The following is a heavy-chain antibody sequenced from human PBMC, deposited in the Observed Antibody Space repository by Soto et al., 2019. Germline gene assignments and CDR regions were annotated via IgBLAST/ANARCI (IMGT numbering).Heavy chain of an antibody. CDR2: FDPEDGET. CDR1: GYTLTELS. J-gene: IGHJ4*02. Sequence: ASVKVSCKVSGYTLTELSMHWVRQAPGKGLEWMGGFDPEDGETIYAQKFQGRVTMTEDTSTDTAYMELSSLRSEDTAVYYCATGPTSLGYCSGGSCSAGDYWGQGTLVTVPQ. V-gene: IGHV1-24*01. D-gene: IGHD2-15*01. CDR3: ATGPTSLGYCSGGSCSAGDY.